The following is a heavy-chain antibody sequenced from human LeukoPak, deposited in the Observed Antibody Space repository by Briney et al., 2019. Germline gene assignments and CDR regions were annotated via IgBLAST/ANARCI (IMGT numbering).Heavy chain of an antibody. CDR3: ARDPFNVRQDPWWYFDY. CDR1: GFTFSSYG. CDR2: IRYDGSNK. V-gene: IGHV3-30*02. Sequence: HAGGSLRLSCAASGFTFSSYGMHWVRQAPAKGLEWVAFIRYDGSNKYYADSVKGRFTISRDNSKNTLYLQMNSLRAEDTAVYYCARDPFNVRQDPWWYFDYWGQGTLVTVSS. D-gene: IGHD2-15*01. J-gene: IGHJ4*02.